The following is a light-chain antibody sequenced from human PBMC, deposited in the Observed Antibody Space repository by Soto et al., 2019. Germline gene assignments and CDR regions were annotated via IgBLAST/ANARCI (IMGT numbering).Light chain of an antibody. CDR2: GAS. CDR3: QQYNNWPPIT. CDR1: QSVSSYY. V-gene: IGKV3-15*01. J-gene: IGKJ5*01. Sequence: IVLTQSPGTLSLSPGERATLSCRASQSVSSYYLAWYQQKPGQAPRLLIYGASTRATGIPARFSGSGSGTEFTLTISSLQSEDFAVYYCQQYNNWPPITFGQGTRLEIK.